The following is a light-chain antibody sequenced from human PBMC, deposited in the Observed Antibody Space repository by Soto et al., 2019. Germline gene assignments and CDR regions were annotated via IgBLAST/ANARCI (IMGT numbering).Light chain of an antibody. J-gene: IGKJ4*01. Sequence: DIQLTQSPSFLSSSVGDRVTITCRASQGISSYLAWYQQKPGKAPKLLIYAASTLQSGVPSRFSGSGSGTDFTLPISSMQPEDFAAYDCQQLNSYPLTFGRGTKVEIK. CDR3: QQLNSYPLT. V-gene: IGKV1-9*01. CDR2: AAS. CDR1: QGISSY.